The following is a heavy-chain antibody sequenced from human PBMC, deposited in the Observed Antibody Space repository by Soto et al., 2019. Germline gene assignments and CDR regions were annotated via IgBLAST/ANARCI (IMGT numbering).Heavy chain of an antibody. CDR2: ISSSSSYI. CDR3: AREATYYDFWSGYHGRHFDY. D-gene: IGHD3-3*01. V-gene: IGHV3-21*01. Sequence: EVQLVESGGGLVKPGGSLRLSCAASGFTFSSYSMNWVRQAPGKGLEWVSSISSSSSYIYYADSVKGRFTISRDNAKNSLYLQMNSLRAEDTAVYYCAREATYYDFWSGYHGRHFDYWGQGTLVTVSS. CDR1: GFTFSSYS. J-gene: IGHJ4*02.